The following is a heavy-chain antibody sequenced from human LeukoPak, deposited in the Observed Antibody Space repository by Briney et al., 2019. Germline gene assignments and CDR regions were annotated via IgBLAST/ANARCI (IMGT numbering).Heavy chain of an antibody. CDR1: GYSFTSYW. CDR3: ARRPYYYDSSHNAFDI. D-gene: IGHD3-22*01. Sequence: GESLKISCKGSGYSFTSYWIGWVRQMPGKGLEWMGIIYPGDSDTRYSTSFQGQVTISADKSISTAYLQWSSLKASDTAMYYCARRPYYYDSSHNAFDIWGQGTMVTVSS. J-gene: IGHJ3*02. CDR2: IYPGDSDT. V-gene: IGHV5-51*01.